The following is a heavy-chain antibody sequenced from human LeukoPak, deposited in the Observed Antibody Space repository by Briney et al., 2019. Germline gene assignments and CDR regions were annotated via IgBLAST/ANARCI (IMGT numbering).Heavy chain of an antibody. CDR3: ARAFLAVAGTRGGLDYFDY. CDR1: GGSISSFY. CDR2: IYNSGGT. D-gene: IGHD6-19*01. Sequence: SETLSLTCTVSGGSISSFYWSWIRQPPGKGLEWIGYIYNSGGTNYNPSLKSRVTISVDTSKNQFSLKLSSVTAADTAVYYCARAFLAVAGTRGGLDYFDYWGQGTLVTVSS. V-gene: IGHV4-59*01. J-gene: IGHJ4*02.